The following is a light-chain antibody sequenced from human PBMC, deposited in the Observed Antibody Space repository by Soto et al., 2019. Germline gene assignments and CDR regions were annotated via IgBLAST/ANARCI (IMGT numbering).Light chain of an antibody. CDR2: GAS. J-gene: IGKJ1*01. CDR1: KSVSNY. CDR3: QQYGSSPKT. V-gene: IGKV3-20*01. Sequence: EVVLTQSPGTLSLSPEERATLACRASKSVSNYLAWYQKKSGQDPRLLIYGASSRASAIPDRFSGSGSGTDFTLTISRLETEDFAVYYCQQYGSSPKTFGQGTKMDI.